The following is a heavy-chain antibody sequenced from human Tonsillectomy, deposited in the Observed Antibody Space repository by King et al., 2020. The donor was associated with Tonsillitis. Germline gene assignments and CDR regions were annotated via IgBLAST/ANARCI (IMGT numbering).Heavy chain of an antibody. V-gene: IGHV3-7*03. CDR1: GFTFTKYW. CDR2: INQDGTQK. CDR3: VANWIY. D-gene: IGHD1-1*01. J-gene: IGHJ4*02. Sequence: VQLVESGGGLVQPGGSLRLSCQASGFTFTKYWMTWVRQAPGKGLQWVANINQDGTQKFFVDSVRGRFTISRDNARNSLYLEMTNLRVEDTAVYFCVANWIYWGRGSLVTVSS.